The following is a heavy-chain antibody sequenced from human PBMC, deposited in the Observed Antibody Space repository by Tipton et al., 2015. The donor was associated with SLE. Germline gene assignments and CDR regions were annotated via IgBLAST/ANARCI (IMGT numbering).Heavy chain of an antibody. Sequence: TLSLTCTVSGGSISSSSYYCGWIRQPPGKGLEWIGYIYYSGSTNYNPSLKSRVTISVDTSKNQFSLKLSSVTAADTAVYYCARDRDYYDSSGLFDPWGQGALVTVSS. D-gene: IGHD3-22*01. CDR3: ARDRDYYDSSGLFDP. J-gene: IGHJ5*02. V-gene: IGHV4-61*05. CDR1: GGSISSSSYY. CDR2: IYYSGST.